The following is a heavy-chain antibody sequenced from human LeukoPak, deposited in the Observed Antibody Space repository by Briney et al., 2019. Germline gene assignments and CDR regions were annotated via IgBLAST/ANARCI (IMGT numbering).Heavy chain of an antibody. CDR1: GFTFSRYE. CDR2: VSSSGSTI. CDR3: ARAVGSSWFNWFDP. D-gene: IGHD6-13*01. Sequence: GGSLTLSCAPSGFTFSRYEMNWVRQAPGKGLEWVSYVSSSGSTIYYADSVKGRFTISRGHAKNSLYLQMNSLRAEDTAVYYSARAVGSSWFNWFDPWGQRNLVTVSS. V-gene: IGHV3-48*03. J-gene: IGHJ5*02.